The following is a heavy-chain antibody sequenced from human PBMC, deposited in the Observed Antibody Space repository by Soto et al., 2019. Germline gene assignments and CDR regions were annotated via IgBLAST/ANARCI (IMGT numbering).Heavy chain of an antibody. J-gene: IGHJ5*02. CDR1: GFTFSSYG. Sequence: PGGSLRLSCAASGFTFSSYGMHWVRQAPGKGLEWVAVIWYDGSNKYYADSVKGRFTISRDNSKNTLYLQMNSLRAEDTAVYYCARGYSYGPPKWFDPWGQGTLVNVS. CDR2: IWYDGSNK. D-gene: IGHD5-18*01. V-gene: IGHV3-33*01. CDR3: ARGYSYGPPKWFDP.